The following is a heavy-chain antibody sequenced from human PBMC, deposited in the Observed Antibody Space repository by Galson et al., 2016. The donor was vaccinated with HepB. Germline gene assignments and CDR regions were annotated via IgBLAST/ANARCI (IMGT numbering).Heavy chain of an antibody. J-gene: IGHJ3*02. CDR2: MNHSGST. V-gene: IGHV4-34*01. CDR1: GGSFSGYY. D-gene: IGHD6-19*01. Sequence: LSLTCAVYGGSFSGYYWSWIRQPPGKGLEWIGDMNHSGSTKYNPSLKSRVSISLATSKNHFSLKLRLVTPADTAVYYCSSGSSSSGWYLHAFDIWGRGTMVTVSS. CDR3: SSGSSSSGWYLHAFDI.